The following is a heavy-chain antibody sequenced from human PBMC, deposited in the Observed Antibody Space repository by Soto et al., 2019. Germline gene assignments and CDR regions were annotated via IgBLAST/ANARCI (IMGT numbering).Heavy chain of an antibody. CDR2: LYYTGST. Sequence: QVQLQESGPGLVKPSQTLSLTCTVSGGSISSGDYSWSWIRQPPGKGLEWIGYLYYTGSTYYNPSLKSRVTITGDSAKNQFSLKLSSVTAAYTAVYYCAIGVDDYDSRCDIWGQGTMVTVSS. CDR1: GGSISSGDYS. D-gene: IGHD3-22*01. CDR3: AIGVDDYDSRCDI. V-gene: IGHV4-30-4*01. J-gene: IGHJ3*02.